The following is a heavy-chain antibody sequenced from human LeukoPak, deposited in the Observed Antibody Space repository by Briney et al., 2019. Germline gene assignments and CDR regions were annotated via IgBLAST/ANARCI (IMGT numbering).Heavy chain of an antibody. CDR3: ARDYDSSGLGAFDI. J-gene: IGHJ3*02. CDR1: GFTFSGYW. V-gene: IGHV3-7*01. CDR2: IKQDGSEK. D-gene: IGHD3-22*01. Sequence: PGRSLRLSCATSGFTFSGYWMSWVRQAPGKGLEWVANIKQDGSEKYYVDSVKGRFTISRDNAKNSLYLQMDSLRAEDTAVYYCARDYDSSGLGAFDIWGQGTMVTVSS.